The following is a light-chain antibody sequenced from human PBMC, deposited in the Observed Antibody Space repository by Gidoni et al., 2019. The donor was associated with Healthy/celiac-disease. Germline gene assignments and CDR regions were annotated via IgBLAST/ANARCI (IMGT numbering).Light chain of an antibody. CDR2: DAS. Sequence: EISFAPAPATLSLSPGEKATLSCRARQSVSSHLALYQQKPGPAPRLLIYDASNRATGIPARFSGSGSGTDFILTISSLEPEDFAVYYCQQRSNWPPMYTFGQGTKLEIK. V-gene: IGKV3-11*01. CDR1: QSVSSH. J-gene: IGKJ2*01. CDR3: QQRSNWPPMYT.